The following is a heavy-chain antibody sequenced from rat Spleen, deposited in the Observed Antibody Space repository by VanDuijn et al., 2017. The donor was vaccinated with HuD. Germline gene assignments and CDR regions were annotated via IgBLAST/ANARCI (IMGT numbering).Heavy chain of an antibody. J-gene: IGHJ2*01. D-gene: IGHD1-10*01. CDR3: ATWDNNWGY. V-gene: IGHV5-29*01. Sequence: EVQLVESGGGLVQPGRSLKLSCAASGFTFINYGMAWVRQAPTRGLEWVAAISYDGSRSYYRDSVKGRFTISRDNTKSTLYLQMDSLRSEDTATYYCATWDNNWGYWGQGVMVTVSS. CDR2: ISYDGSRS. CDR1: GFTFINYG.